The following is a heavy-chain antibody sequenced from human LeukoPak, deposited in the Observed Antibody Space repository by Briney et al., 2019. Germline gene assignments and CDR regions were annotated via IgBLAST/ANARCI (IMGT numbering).Heavy chain of an antibody. D-gene: IGHD1-26*01. V-gene: IGHV4-39*01. CDR2: IYYSGTT. J-gene: IGHJ4*02. CDR3: ARHGSGEYYLEN. CDR1: GGSISSGRFY. Sequence: PSETLSLTCTVSGGSISSGRFYWGWIRQPPGKGLEWIGNIYYSGTTYYNPSLKSRATISIDRSKNQFSLKLSSVTAADTAVYYCARHGSGEYYLENWGQGSLVTVSS.